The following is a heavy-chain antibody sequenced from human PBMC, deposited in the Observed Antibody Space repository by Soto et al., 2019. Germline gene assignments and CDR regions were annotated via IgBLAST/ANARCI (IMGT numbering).Heavy chain of an antibody. CDR2: INAGYGNT. J-gene: IGHJ4*02. D-gene: IGHD7-27*01. V-gene: IGHV1-3*01. CDR3: ARDTGDGTFDF. CDR1: GYTFSSYA. Sequence: QVHLVQSGAEVRKTGASVKVSCKASGYTFSSYAMHWVRQAPGQRLEWIGWINAGYGNTKSSQKVQDSVSISRDPSASTAYMELTSLRSEDTAVYYCARDTGDGTFDFWGQGTLVTVSS.